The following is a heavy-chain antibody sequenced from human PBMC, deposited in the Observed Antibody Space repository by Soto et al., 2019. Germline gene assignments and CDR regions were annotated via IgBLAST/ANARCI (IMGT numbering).Heavy chain of an antibody. V-gene: IGHV1-69*13. CDR2: IIPIFGTA. J-gene: IGHJ4*01. D-gene: IGHD3-22*01. CDR1: GGTFSSYA. CDR3: AKAPISLDGSGYYFASFDY. Sequence: SVKVSCKASGGTFSSYAISWVRQAPGQGLEWMGGIIPIFGTANYAQKFQGRVTITADESTSTAYMELSSLRAEDTAVYYCAKAPISLDGSGYYFASFDYWGHGTRVTVSS.